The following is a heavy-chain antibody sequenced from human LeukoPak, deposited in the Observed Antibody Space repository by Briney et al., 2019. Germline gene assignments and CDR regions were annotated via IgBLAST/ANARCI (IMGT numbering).Heavy chain of an antibody. CDR2: ISSSSSYI. D-gene: IGHD5-18*01. V-gene: IGHV3-21*01. CDR3: ARVGYSYGPTSYYYYMDV. Sequence: GGSLRLSCAASGFTFSSYSMNWVRQAPGKGLEWVSSISSSSSYIYYADSVKGRFTISRDNAKNSLYLQMNSPRAEDTAVYYCARVGYSYGPTSYYYYMDVWGKGTTVTVSS. CDR1: GFTFSSYS. J-gene: IGHJ6*03.